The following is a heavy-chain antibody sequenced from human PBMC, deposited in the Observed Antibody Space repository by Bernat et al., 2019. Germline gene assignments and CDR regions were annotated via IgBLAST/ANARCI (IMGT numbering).Heavy chain of an antibody. CDR1: GFTFSSYG. Sequence: QVQLVESGGGVVQPGRSLRLSCAASGFTFSSYGMHWVRQAPGKGLEWVSVIWYVGSNKYYADSVKGRFTISRDNSKNTLYLQMNSQRAEDTAVYYYAGVLGYSSGWRTGAFDYWGQGTLVTVSS. CDR3: AGVLGYSSGWRTGAFDY. J-gene: IGHJ4*02. CDR2: IWYVGSNK. V-gene: IGHV3-33*01. D-gene: IGHD6-19*01.